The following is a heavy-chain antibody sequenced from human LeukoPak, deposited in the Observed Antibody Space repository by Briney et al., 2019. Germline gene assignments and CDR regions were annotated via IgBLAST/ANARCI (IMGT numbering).Heavy chain of an antibody. CDR1: GYSISTGYY. J-gene: IGHJ4*02. CDR3: ARDPSCTGYY. CDR2: IWHNGGN. D-gene: IGHD1-14*01. V-gene: IGHV4-38-2*02. Sequence: SETLSLTCTVSGYSISTGYYWGWIRHPPGKGLEWIGNIWHNGGNYYNQSLQNRLIITLVASNNQFSLGLTSEAAADTAGHYCARDPSCTGYYRGQG.